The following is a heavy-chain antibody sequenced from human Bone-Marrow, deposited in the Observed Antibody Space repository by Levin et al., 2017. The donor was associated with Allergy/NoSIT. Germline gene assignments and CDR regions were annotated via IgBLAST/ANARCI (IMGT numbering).Heavy chain of an antibody. J-gene: IGHJ4*02. CDR1: GFRFRNNA. CDR3: ARTKVEGGDYLDYFDY. CDR2: ITGGGATT. V-gene: IGHV3-23*01. Sequence: GGSLRLSCAASGFRFRNNAMSWVRQAPGKGLEWVSSITGGGATTYYADSVKGRFTISRDNSKNILYLQMNSLRVEDKAVYFCARTKVEGGDYLDYFDYWGQGTLVTVSS. D-gene: IGHD4-17*01.